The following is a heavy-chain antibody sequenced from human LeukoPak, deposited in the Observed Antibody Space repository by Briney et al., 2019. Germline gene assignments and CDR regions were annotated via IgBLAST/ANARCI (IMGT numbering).Heavy chain of an antibody. CDR1: GFTFDDYA. J-gene: IGHJ4*02. Sequence: GGSLRLSCAASGFTFDDYAMHWVRQAPGKGLEWVSGISWNSGSIGYADSVKGRFTISRDNAKNTLYLQMNSLRAEDTAVYYCARLAVPADYWGQGTLVTVSS. V-gene: IGHV3-9*01. CDR2: ISWNSGSI. D-gene: IGHD2-2*01. CDR3: ARLAVPADY.